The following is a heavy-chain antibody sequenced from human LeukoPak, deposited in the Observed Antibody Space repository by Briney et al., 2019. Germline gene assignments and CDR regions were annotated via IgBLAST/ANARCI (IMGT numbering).Heavy chain of an antibody. D-gene: IGHD4-17*01. CDR2: INSDGSST. CDR1: GFTFSNYW. Sequence: GGSLRLSCAASGFTFSNYWMHWVRQAPGKGMVWVSRINSDGSSTTSADSVKGRFTISRDNAKNTLYLQMNSLRAEDTAVYYCAKGGATVIDYWGQGTLVTVSS. V-gene: IGHV3-74*01. CDR3: AKGGATVIDY. J-gene: IGHJ4*02.